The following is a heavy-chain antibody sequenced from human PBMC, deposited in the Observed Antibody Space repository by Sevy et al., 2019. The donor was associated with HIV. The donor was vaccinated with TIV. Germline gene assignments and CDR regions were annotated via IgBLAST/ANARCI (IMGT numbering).Heavy chain of an antibody. V-gene: IGHV1-2*02. Sequence: ASVKVSCKASGYTFTGYYMHWVRQAPGQGLEWMGWINPSSGGTNYAQKFQGRVTMTRDTSISTAYMELSRLRSDDTAVYYCARERVYCSGGSCKPGGWFDPWGQGTLVTVSS. CDR2: INPSSGGT. J-gene: IGHJ5*02. CDR3: ARERVYCSGGSCKPGGWFDP. D-gene: IGHD2-15*01. CDR1: GYTFTGYY.